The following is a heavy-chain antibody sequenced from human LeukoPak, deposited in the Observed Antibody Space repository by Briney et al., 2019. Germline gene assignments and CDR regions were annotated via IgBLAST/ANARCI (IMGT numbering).Heavy chain of an antibody. CDR3: ASSGSYYDY. CDR1: GGSFSGYY. J-gene: IGHJ4*02. CDR2: INHSGSN. Sequence: PSETLSLTCAVYGGSFSGYYWSWIRQPPGKGLEWIGEINHSGSNNYNPSLKSRVTISVDTSKSQFSLKLSSVTAADTAVYYCASSGSYYDYWGQGTLVTVSS. V-gene: IGHV4-34*01. D-gene: IGHD1-26*01.